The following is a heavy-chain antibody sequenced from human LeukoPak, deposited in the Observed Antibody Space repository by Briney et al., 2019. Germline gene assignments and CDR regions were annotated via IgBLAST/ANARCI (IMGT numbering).Heavy chain of an antibody. D-gene: IGHD5-24*01. CDR2: ISGSGVAT. Sequence: QSGGSLRLSCAASGFTFSSSAMSWVRQAPGKRLEWVSTISGSGVATYYADSVKGRFTISRNNSKSTLYLQMNSLRVEDTAVYYCATGPEMATILYWGQGTLVTVSS. CDR3: ATGPEMATILY. V-gene: IGHV3-23*01. CDR1: GFTFSSSA. J-gene: IGHJ4*02.